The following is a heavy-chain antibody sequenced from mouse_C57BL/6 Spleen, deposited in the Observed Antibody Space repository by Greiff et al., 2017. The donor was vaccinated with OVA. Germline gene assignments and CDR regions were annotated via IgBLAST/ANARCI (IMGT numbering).Heavy chain of an antibody. Sequence: QVQLQQSGAELMKPGASVKLSCKATGYTFTGYWIEWVKQRPGHGLELIGEILPGSGSTNYNEKFKGKATFTADTSSNTAYMQLSSLTTEDSAIYYCARQVTLRAWFAYWGQGTLVTVSA. J-gene: IGHJ3*01. CDR1: GYTFTGYW. CDR2: ILPGSGST. CDR3: ARQVTLRAWFAY. V-gene: IGHV1-9*01. D-gene: IGHD1-1*01.